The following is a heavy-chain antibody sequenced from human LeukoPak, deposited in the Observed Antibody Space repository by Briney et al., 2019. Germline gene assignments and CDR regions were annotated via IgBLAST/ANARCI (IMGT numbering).Heavy chain of an antibody. CDR2: INPSGGST. D-gene: IGHD2-8*01. Sequence: ASVKVSCKASGYTFTSYYMHWVRQAPGQGLEWMGIINPSGGSTSYAQKFQGRVTMTRDMSTSTVYMELSSLRSEDTAVYYCARDGYCTNGVCYQALGAYYYMDVWGKGTTVTVS. CDR1: GYTFTSYY. CDR3: ARDGYCTNGVCYQALGAYYYMDV. J-gene: IGHJ6*03. V-gene: IGHV1-46*01.